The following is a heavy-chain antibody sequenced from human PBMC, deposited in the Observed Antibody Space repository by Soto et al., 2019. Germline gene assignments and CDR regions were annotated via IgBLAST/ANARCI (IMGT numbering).Heavy chain of an antibody. V-gene: IGHV3-7*01. CDR3: AREYSSSWYPYYYYYGMDV. J-gene: IGHJ6*02. Sequence: EVQLLESGGGLVQPGDSLRLSCAASGFSFSSYWMSWVRQAPGKGLEWVANIKQDGSEKYYVDSVKGRFTISRDNAKNSLYLQMNSLRAEDTAVYYCAREYSSSWYPYYYYYGMDVWGQGTTVTVSS. CDR2: IKQDGSEK. D-gene: IGHD6-13*01. CDR1: GFSFSSYW.